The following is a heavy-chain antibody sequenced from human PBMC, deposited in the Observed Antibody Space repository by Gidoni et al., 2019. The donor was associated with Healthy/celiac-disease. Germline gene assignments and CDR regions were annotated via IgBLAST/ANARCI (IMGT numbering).Heavy chain of an antibody. CDR3: SREGARTRTDYYYYGMDV. V-gene: IGHV3-7*01. D-gene: IGHD1-26*01. Sequence: EVQLVESGGGLVQPGGARRRSCGASGFSVSSDGKSWVRQDAGTGLGWVANVKQYGSEKYYVYSVTGRFTISRDNAKNSLYLQMNSLRAEDTAVYYCSREGARTRTDYYYYGMDVWGQGTTVTVSS. CDR2: VKQYGSEK. J-gene: IGHJ6*02. CDR1: GFSVSSDG.